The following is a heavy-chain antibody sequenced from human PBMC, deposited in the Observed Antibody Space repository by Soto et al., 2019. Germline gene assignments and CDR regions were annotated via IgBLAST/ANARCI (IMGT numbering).Heavy chain of an antibody. V-gene: IGHV4-31*03. D-gene: IGHD1-26*01. CDR3: SRVVIPAGALEYSFDF. CDR2: ITDSGRT. CDR1: GGTIRGSDSC. J-gene: IGHJ4*02. Sequence: PSETLCLTCRVSGGTIRGSDSCWSRDRQITGKGLEWIAYITDSGRTDYNPSPKSRATTSINTSNKQFFLNQSSMTAADTAAYSCSRVVIPAGALEYSFDFWVQGSLVTVSS.